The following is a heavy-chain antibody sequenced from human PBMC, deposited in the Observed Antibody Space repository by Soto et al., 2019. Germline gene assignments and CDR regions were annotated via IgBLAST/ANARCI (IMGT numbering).Heavy chain of an antibody. CDR2: INHSGST. Sequence: QVQLQQWGAGLLKPSETLSLTCAVYGGSFSGYYWSWIRQPPGKGLEWIGEINHSGSTNYNPSLKSRVTISVDTSKNQFSLKLSSVIAADTAVYYCARGRYVWGSYRYTGGLFYWGQGTLVTVSS. D-gene: IGHD3-16*02. J-gene: IGHJ4*02. CDR3: ARGRYVWGSYRYTGGLFY. V-gene: IGHV4-34*01. CDR1: GGSFSGYY.